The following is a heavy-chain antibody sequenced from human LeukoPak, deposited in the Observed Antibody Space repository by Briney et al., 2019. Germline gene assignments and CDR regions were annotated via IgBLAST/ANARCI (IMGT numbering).Heavy chain of an antibody. Sequence: ASVKVSCKASGYTFTSYGISWVRQAPGQGLEWMGWISAYNGNTNYAQKLQGRVTMTTDTSTSTAYMELRSLRSDDTAVYYCARDIVNGGDQGYYFDYWGQGTLVTVSS. J-gene: IGHJ4*02. CDR2: ISAYNGNT. V-gene: IGHV1-18*01. D-gene: IGHD1-26*01. CDR1: GYTFTSYG. CDR3: ARDIVNGGDQGYYFDY.